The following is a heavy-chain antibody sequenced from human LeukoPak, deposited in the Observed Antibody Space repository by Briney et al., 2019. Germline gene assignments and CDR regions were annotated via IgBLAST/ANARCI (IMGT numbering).Heavy chain of an antibody. D-gene: IGHD3-22*01. Sequence: GGSLRLSCAASGFTFDDYGMSWVRQAPGKGLEWVSGINWNGGSTGYADSVKGRFTISRDNAKNSLYLQMNSLRAEDTALYYCASYDSCGYEHPYWGQGTLVTVSS. CDR2: INWNGGST. CDR1: GFTFDDYG. V-gene: IGHV3-20*04. J-gene: IGHJ4*02. CDR3: ASYDSCGYEHPY.